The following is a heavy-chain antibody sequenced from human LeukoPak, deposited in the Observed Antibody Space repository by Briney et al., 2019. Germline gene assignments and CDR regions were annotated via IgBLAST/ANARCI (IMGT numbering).Heavy chain of an antibody. CDR1: GYTFTGYY. J-gene: IGHJ5*02. V-gene: IGHV1-2*02. CDR3: ARIPLAQPPSSGPSDWLDP. D-gene: IGHD6-19*01. CDR2: INPKSGGT. Sequence: ASVKDSCKASGYTFTGYYMHWVRQAPGQGLEGMGWINPKSGGTTYAQKFQGRVTMTRDTSISTAYMELSRLRSDDTAVYYCARIPLAQPPSSGPSDWLDPWGQGTLVSVSS.